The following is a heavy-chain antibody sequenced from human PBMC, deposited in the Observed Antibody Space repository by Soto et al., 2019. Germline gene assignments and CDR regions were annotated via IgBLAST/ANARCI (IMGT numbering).Heavy chain of an antibody. CDR3: AKDLGSSSPNWFDP. CDR1: GFTFASHA. CDR2: ITDSGGRT. J-gene: IGHJ5*02. D-gene: IGHD6-6*01. V-gene: IGHV3-23*01. Sequence: GVSLRLSCAASGFTFASHAMNWVRQAPGKGLQWVSTITDSGGRTYYADSVKGRFTISRDNSKNTLSLQMNNLRAEDTAIYYCAKDLGSSSPNWFDPWGPGTLVTVSS.